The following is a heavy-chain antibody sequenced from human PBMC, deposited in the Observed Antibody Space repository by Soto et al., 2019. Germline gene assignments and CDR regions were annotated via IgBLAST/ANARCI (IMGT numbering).Heavy chain of an antibody. CDR3: ARLPYCSSTSCYRSFNYYYYGMDV. Sequence: SVKVSCKASGDTFSSYAISWVRQAPGQGLEWMGGIIPIYGTANYAQKFQGRVTITADESTSTAYMELSSLRSEDTAVYYCARLPYCSSTSCYRSFNYYYYGMDVWGQGTTVTVSS. CDR2: IIPIYGTA. D-gene: IGHD2-2*02. CDR1: GDTFSSYA. J-gene: IGHJ6*02. V-gene: IGHV1-69*13.